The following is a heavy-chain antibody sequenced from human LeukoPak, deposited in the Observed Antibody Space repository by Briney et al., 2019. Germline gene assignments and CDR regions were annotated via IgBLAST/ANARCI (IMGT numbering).Heavy chain of an antibody. V-gene: IGHV4-59*12. CDR3: ARETSQKGAHYMDV. J-gene: IGHJ6*03. Sequence: PSETLSLTCTVSGGSISSYYWSWIRQPPGKGLGWIGYIYYSGSTNYNPSLKSRVTISVDTSKNQFSLNLNSVTAADTAVYYCARETSQKGAHYMDVWGKGTTVTISS. CDR2: IYYSGST. D-gene: IGHD3-16*01. CDR1: GGSISSYY.